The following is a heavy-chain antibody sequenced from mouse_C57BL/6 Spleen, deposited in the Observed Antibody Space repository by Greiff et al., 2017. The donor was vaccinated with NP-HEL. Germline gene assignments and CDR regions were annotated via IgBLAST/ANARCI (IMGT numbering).Heavy chain of an antibody. D-gene: IGHD3-2*02. CDR1: GYAFSSSW. Sequence: QVQLQQSGPELVKPGASVKISCKASGYAFSSSWMNWVKQRPGKGLEWIGRIYPGDGDTNYNGKFKGKATLTADKSSSTAYMQLSSLTSEDSAVYFCAGEAQATWFAYWGQGTLVTVSA. CDR2: IYPGDGDT. V-gene: IGHV1-82*01. J-gene: IGHJ3*01. CDR3: AGEAQATWFAY.